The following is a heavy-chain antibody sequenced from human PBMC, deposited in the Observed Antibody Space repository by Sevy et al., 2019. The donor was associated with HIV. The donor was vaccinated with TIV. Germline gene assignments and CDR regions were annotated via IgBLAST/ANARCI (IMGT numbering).Heavy chain of an antibody. D-gene: IGHD6-13*01. J-gene: IGHJ4*01. CDR2: ISYEGTET. Sequence: GGSLRLSCAASGFGLSSHAMHWVRQAPGKGLEWVAVISYEGTETFYAASVEGRFTISRDNSKNMLSLQINSLSPEDTAVYFCARDGGYSIKWYPLYWGHGSLVTVSS. CDR1: GFGLSSHA. CDR3: ARDGGYSIKWYPLY. V-gene: IGHV3-30-3*01.